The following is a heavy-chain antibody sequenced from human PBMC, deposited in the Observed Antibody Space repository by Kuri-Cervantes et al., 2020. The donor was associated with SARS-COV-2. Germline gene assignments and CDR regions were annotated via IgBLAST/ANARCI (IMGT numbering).Heavy chain of an antibody. CDR2: IYTSGST. D-gene: IGHD2-2*01. Sequence: ESLKISCAVYGGSFSGYYWSWIRQPPGKGLEWIGRIYTSGSTNYNPSLKSRVTMSVDTSKNQFSLKLSSVTAADTAVYYCARRSGYCSSTSCYFFDYWGQGTLVTVS. J-gene: IGHJ4*02. CDR1: GGSFSGYY. CDR3: ARRSGYCSSTSCYFFDY. V-gene: IGHV4-59*10.